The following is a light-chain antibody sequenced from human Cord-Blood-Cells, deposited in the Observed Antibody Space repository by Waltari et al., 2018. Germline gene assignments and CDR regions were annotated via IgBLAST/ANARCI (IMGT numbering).Light chain of an antibody. CDR2: DAS. Sequence: DIQMPQSPSSLSASVGDRVTITCQASQDISNYLNWYQQKPAKTPKLMIYDASNLETGVPSRFSGSGSGTDFTFTISSLQPEDIATYYCQQYDNLPITFGQGTRLEIK. CDR3: QQYDNLPIT. V-gene: IGKV1-33*01. CDR1: QDISNY. J-gene: IGKJ5*01.